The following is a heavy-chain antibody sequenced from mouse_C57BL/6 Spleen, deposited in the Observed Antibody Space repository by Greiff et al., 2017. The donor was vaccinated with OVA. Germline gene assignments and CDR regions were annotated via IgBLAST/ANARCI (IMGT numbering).Heavy chain of an antibody. CDR2: INYDGSST. Sequence: EVKLVESEGGLVQPGSSMKLSCTASGFTFSDYYMAWVRQVPEKGLEWVANINYDGSSTYYLDSLKSRFIISRDNAKNILYLQMSSLKSEDTATYYCARVDRDYDYDEGFDYWGQGTTLTVSS. CDR3: ARVDRDYDYDEGFDY. V-gene: IGHV5-16*01. J-gene: IGHJ2*01. CDR1: GFTFSDYY. D-gene: IGHD2-4*01.